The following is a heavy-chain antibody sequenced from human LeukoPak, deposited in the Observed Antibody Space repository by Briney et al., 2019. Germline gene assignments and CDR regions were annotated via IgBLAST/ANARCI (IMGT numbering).Heavy chain of an antibody. CDR1: GYTFTGYY. J-gene: IGHJ3*02. CDR2: INPNSGGT. D-gene: IGHD3-10*01. Sequence: GASVKVSCKASGYTFTGYYMHWVRQAPGQGLEWMGWINPNSGGTNYAQKFQGRVTMTRDTSISTAYMELSRLRSDDTAVYYCARDDYYGSGSLGPAFDIWGQGTMVTVSS. CDR3: ARDDYYGSGSLGPAFDI. V-gene: IGHV1-2*02.